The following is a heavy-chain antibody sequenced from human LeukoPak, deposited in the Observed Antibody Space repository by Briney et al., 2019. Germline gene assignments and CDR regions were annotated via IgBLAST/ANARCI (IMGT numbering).Heavy chain of an antibody. V-gene: IGHV4-34*01. J-gene: IGHJ4*02. CDR3: ARGAVGATTLRSGYFDY. Sequence: SETLSLTCAVYGGSFSGYYWSWIRQPPGKGLEWIGEINHSGSTNYNPSLKSRVTISVDTSKNQFSLKLSSVTAADTAVYYCARGAVGATTLRSGYFDYWGQGTLVTVSS. CDR2: INHSGST. CDR1: GGSFSGYY. D-gene: IGHD1-26*01.